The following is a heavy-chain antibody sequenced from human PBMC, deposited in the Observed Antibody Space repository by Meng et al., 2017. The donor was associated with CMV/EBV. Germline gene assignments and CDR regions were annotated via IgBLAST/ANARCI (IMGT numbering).Heavy chain of an antibody. D-gene: IGHD1-14*01. J-gene: IGHJ4*02. V-gene: IGHV4-30-4*08. CDR2: IYYSGST. CDR1: GGSNSSGDYY. Sequence: QRRESGPGLVKPSQTLSLTCTVSGGSNSSGDYYWSWIRQPPGKGLEWIGYIYYSGSTYYNPSLKSRVTISVDTSKNQFSLKLSSVTAADTAVYYCARVTSRVAGAFDYWGQGTLVTVSS. CDR3: ARVTSRVAGAFDY.